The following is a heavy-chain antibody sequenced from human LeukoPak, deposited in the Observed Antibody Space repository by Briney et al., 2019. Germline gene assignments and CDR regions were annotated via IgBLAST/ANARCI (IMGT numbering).Heavy chain of an antibody. D-gene: IGHD4-23*01. CDR2: IIPIFGTA. CDR1: GGTFSSYA. J-gene: IGHJ4*02. V-gene: IGHV1-69*05. CDR3: AAGNSGDYFDY. Sequence: ASAKVSCKASGGTFSSYAISWVRQAPGQGLEWMGGIIPIFGTANYAQKFQGRVTITTDESTSTAYMELSSLRSEDTAVYYCAAGNSGDYFDYWGQGTLVTVSS.